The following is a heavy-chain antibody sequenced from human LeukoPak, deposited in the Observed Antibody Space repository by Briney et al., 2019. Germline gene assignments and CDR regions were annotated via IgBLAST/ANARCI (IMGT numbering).Heavy chain of an antibody. V-gene: IGHV4-38-2*01. D-gene: IGHD1-26*01. CDR2: IYHSGST. Sequence: SETLSLTCAVSGYSISSGYYWGWIRQPPGKGLEWIGSIYHSGSTYYNPSLKSRVTISVDTSKNQFSLKLSSVTAADTAVYYCASRTEPRFYYYYYYMDVWGKGTTVTVSS. J-gene: IGHJ6*03. CDR3: ASRTEPRFYYYYYYMDV. CDR1: GYSISSGYY.